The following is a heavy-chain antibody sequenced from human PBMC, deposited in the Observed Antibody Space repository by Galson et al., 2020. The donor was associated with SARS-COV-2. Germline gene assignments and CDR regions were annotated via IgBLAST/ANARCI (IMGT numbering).Heavy chain of an antibody. J-gene: IGHJ5*02. CDR2: TYYRSKWYS. CDR3: TRGSSEVFMWGLDP. D-gene: IGHD6-13*01. Sequence: SQTLSLTCAISGDSVSSNTAAWIWIRQSPSRGLEWLGRTYYRSKWYSDYAVSVRSRITINPDTSKNHFSLQLNSVTPEDTAVYYCTRGSSEVFMWGLDPWGQGTVVTVSS. V-gene: IGHV6-1*01. CDR1: GDSVSSNTAA.